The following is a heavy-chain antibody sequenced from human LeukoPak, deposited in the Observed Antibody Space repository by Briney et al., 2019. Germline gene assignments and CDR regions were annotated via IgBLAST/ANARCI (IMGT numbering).Heavy chain of an antibody. J-gene: IGHJ4*02. V-gene: IGHV3-23*01. CDR3: AKDLSSGGFFYYFDY. CDR2: ISGSAITA. Sequence: PGGSLRLSCAASGFTFSSYAMSWVRQAPGKGLEWVSVISGSAITAYYADSVKGRFTISRDNSKNSLYLQMNSLRAEDTAVYYCAKDLSSGGFFYYFDYWGQGTLVTVSS. D-gene: IGHD1-26*01. CDR1: GFTFSSYA.